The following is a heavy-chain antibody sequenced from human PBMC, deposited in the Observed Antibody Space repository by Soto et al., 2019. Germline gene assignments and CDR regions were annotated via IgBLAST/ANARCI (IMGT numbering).Heavy chain of an antibody. Sequence: PGGSLRLSCAASGFTFSSFAMHWVRQAPGKGLEWVAVISYGGSNNYYADSVKGRFTTSRDNSKNTLYVHMNSLRTEDTALYYCARESWGNNYFDYWGQGTLVTVSS. CDR2: ISYGGSNN. CDR3: ARESWGNNYFDY. J-gene: IGHJ4*02. V-gene: IGHV3-30-3*01. D-gene: IGHD1-26*01. CDR1: GFTFSSFA.